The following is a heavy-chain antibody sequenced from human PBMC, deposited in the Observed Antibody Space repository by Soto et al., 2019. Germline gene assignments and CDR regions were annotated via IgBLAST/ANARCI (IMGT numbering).Heavy chain of an antibody. Sequence: EVQLVESGGGLVQPGGSLKLSCAASGFTFSGSIMHWVRQASGKGLEWVGRIRIKANNYATSYAASVKGRFTISRDDSKNTAYLQMNSLKTEDTAVYYCTRQTGDYFDYWGQGALGTVSS. CDR3: TRQTGDYFDY. CDR1: GFTFSGSI. D-gene: IGHD4-17*01. CDR2: IRIKANNYAT. J-gene: IGHJ4*02. V-gene: IGHV3-73*02.